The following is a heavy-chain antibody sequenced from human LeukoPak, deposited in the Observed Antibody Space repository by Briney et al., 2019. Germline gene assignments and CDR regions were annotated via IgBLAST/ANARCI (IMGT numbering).Heavy chain of an antibody. CDR2: IWYDGSNK. V-gene: IGHV3-33*01. D-gene: IGHD3-22*01. Sequence: GGSLRLSCAASGFTFSSYGMHWVRQAPGKGLEWVAVIWYDGSNKYYADSVKGRFTISRDNSKNTLYLQMNSLRAEDTAVYYCARGITMIVVSLDYWGQGTLVTVSS. CDR1: GFTFSSYG. J-gene: IGHJ4*02. CDR3: ARGITMIVVSLDY.